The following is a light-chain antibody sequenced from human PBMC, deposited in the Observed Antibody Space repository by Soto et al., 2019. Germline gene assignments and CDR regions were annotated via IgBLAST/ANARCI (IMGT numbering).Light chain of an antibody. CDR1: QGIDKD. CDR2: AAS. Sequence: AIQMTQSPSSLSASVGDTVTLTCRASQGIDKDLGWYQQKPGKAPNLLIHAASTLQSGVPSRFSGSGSGTDFALTISSLQPEDFATYYCLQDFTYPFTFGPGTKADIQ. CDR3: LQDFTYPFT. V-gene: IGKV1-6*01. J-gene: IGKJ3*01.